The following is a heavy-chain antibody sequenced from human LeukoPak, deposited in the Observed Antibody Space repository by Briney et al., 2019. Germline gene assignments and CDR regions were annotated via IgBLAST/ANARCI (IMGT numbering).Heavy chain of an antibody. CDR3: ARGPNVTAANPLYYYYYMDV. CDR2: IKQDGSEK. Sequence: GGSLRLSCAASGFTFSGYWMSWVRQGPGKGLEWVANIKQDGSEKYYVDSVKGRFTISRDNAKNSLYLQMNSLRAEDTAVYYCARGPNVTAANPLYYYYYMDVWGKGTTVTVSS. J-gene: IGHJ6*03. CDR1: GFTFSGYW. D-gene: IGHD6-13*01. V-gene: IGHV3-7*01.